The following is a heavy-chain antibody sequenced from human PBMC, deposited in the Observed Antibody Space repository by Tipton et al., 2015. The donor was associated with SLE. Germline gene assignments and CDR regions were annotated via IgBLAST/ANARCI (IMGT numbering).Heavy chain of an antibody. CDR3: AGKAAPMASDY. CDR2: MNPNSGYT. Sequence: QSGAEVKKPGASVKVSCKASGYTFTNYDINWVRQATGQGLEWMGWMNPNSGYTGYAQKFQGRVTMTRNTSISTAYMELSSLKSEDTAVYYCAGKAAPMASDYWGKGSLVNVSS. CDR1: GYTFTNYD. D-gene: IGHD2-2*01. J-gene: IGHJ4*02. V-gene: IGHV1-8*01.